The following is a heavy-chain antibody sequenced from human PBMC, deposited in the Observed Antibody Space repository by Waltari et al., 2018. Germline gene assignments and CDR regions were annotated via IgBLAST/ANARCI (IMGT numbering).Heavy chain of an antibody. CDR2: IYYSGST. V-gene: IGHV4-39*01. CDR1: GGSIRSSSSY. J-gene: IGHJ4*02. Sequence: QLQLQESGPGLVKPSETLSLTCTVSGGSIRSSSSYWGWIRQPPGKGLAWIGSIYYSGSTYYNPSLKSRVTISVDTSKNQFSLKLSSVTAADTAVYYCARSLPYSSSSAGDYWGQGTLVTVSS. CDR3: ARSLPYSSSSAGDY. D-gene: IGHD6-6*01.